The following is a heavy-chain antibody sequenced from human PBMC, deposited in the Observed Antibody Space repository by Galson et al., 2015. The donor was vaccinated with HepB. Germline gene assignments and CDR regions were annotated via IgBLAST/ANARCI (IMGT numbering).Heavy chain of an antibody. V-gene: IGHV3-48*03. CDR1: GFIFSSYN. J-gene: IGHJ6*02. Sequence: SLRLSCAASGFIFSSYNMNWVRQAPGKGLEWISFISHTARTKKYADSVRGRFTISRDNAKQSPYLEMNSLRVEDTAVYYCAGTMFRGVTVDGMDVWGQGTAVTVSS. D-gene: IGHD3-10*01. CDR2: ISHTARTK. CDR3: AGTMFRGVTVDGMDV.